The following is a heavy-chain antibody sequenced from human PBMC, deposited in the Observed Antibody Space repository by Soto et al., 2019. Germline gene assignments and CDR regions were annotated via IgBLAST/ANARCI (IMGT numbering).Heavy chain of an antibody. D-gene: IGHD3-10*01. CDR2: ISGSGGST. J-gene: IGHJ6*02. CDR3: AKDLKKAYYYGSGSYYNPGYYYGMDV. CDR1: GFTFSSYA. Sequence: GGCVRISGAASGFTFSSYAMSWVRKAPGKGLEWVSAISGSGGSTYYADSVKGRFTISRDNSKNTLYLQMSSLRAEDTAVYYCAKDLKKAYYYGSGSYYNPGYYYGMDVWGQGTTVTVSS. V-gene: IGHV3-23*01.